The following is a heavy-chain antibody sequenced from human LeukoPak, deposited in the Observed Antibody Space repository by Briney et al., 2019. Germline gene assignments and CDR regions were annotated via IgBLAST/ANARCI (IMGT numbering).Heavy chain of an antibody. CDR2: ISSSSSAI. CDR1: GFTFSTYS. CDR3: ARVRITLQGGDHKYYMDV. Sequence: PGGSPRLSCAASGFTFSTYSMNWVRQAPGKGLEWVSYISSSSSAISYADSVKGRFTISRDNAKNSLYLQMNSLRAEDTAVYYCARVRITLQGGDHKYYMDVWGKGTTVTVSS. D-gene: IGHD1-14*01. J-gene: IGHJ6*03. V-gene: IGHV3-48*01.